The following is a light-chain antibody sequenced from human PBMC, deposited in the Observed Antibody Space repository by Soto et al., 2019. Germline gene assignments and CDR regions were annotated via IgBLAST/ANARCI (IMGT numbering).Light chain of an antibody. CDR2: GAS. J-gene: IGKJ4*01. Sequence: EIVLTQSLGTLSLSPGERATLSCRASQSVSSNYLAWYQQKPGQAPRLLIYGASSRATGIPDRFSGSRSGTEFSLTISRLEHEDFAVYYCHQYGISPFGGGTKVDI. CDR3: HQYGISP. CDR1: QSVSSNY. V-gene: IGKV3-20*01.